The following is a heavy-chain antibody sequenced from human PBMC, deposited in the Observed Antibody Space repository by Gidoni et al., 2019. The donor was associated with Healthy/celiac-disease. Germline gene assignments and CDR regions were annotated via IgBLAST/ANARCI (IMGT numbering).Heavy chain of an antibody. CDR1: GGSFRGYY. Sequence: VYGGSFRGYYWSWIRQPPGKGLEWIGEINHSGSTNYNPSLKSRVTISVDTSKNQFSLKLSSVTAADTAVYYCAIRSIAAAAAGWFDPWGQGTLVTVSS. D-gene: IGHD6-13*01. J-gene: IGHJ5*02. V-gene: IGHV4-34*01. CDR2: INHSGST. CDR3: AIRSIAAAAAGWFDP.